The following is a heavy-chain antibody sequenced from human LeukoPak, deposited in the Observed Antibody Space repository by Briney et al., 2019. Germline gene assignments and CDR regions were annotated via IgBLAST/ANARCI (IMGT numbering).Heavy chain of an antibody. CDR2: ISSSSSYI. CDR1: GFTFSSYA. V-gene: IGHV3-21*01. Sequence: GGSLRLSCAASGFTFSSYAMSWVRQAPGKGLEWVSSISSSSSYIYYADSVKGRFTISRDNAKNSLYLQMNSLRSEDTAVYYCARGRGYDILTGYYSPWGDYWGQGTLVTVSS. D-gene: IGHD3-9*01. CDR3: ARGRGYDILTGYYSPWGDY. J-gene: IGHJ4*02.